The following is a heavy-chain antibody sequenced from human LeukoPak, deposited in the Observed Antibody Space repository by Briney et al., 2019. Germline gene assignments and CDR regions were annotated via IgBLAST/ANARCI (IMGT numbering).Heavy chain of an antibody. CDR3: ARAGTGLLWFGELSDY. CDR1: GFTFSSYW. J-gene: IGHJ4*02. V-gene: IGHV3-7*01. Sequence: GGSLRLSCAASGFTFSSYWMSWVRQAPGKGLEWVANIKQDGSEKYYVDSVKGRFTISRDNAKNSLYLQMNSLRAEDTAVYYCARAGTGLLWFGELSDYWGQGTLVTVSS. CDR2: IKQDGSEK. D-gene: IGHD3-10*01.